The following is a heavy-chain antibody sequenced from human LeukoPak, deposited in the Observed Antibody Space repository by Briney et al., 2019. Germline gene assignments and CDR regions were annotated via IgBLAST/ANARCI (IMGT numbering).Heavy chain of an antibody. D-gene: IGHD2-2*01. V-gene: IGHV1-69*02. J-gene: IGHJ4*02. CDR3: ARAIPSPYYFDY. CDR1: GYTFTGYY. Sequence: SVKGSWKASGYTFTGYYMHWVRQATGHALQLMGRIIPILGIANYAQKFQGRVTITADKSTSTAYMELSSLRSEDTAVYYCARAIPSPYYFDYWGQGTLVTVTS. CDR2: IIPILGIA.